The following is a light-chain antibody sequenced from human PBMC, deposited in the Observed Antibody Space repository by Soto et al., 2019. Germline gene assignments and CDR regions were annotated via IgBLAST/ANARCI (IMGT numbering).Light chain of an antibody. CDR2: DAS. CDR3: QQRSKWPRT. V-gene: IGKV3-11*01. Sequence: EIVLTQSPATLSLSPGERATLSCRASQSVSTYLAWYQQKPGQAPRLLIYDASHRATGIPARFSGSGSGTDFTLTISSLEPEDFAVYYCQQRSKWPRTFGQGTKLEIK. CDR1: QSVSTY. J-gene: IGKJ2*01.